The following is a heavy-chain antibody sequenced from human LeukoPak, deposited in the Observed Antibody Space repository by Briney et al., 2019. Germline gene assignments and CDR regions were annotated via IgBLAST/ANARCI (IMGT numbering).Heavy chain of an antibody. CDR1: GYTFTSYD. V-gene: IGHV1-69*13. D-gene: IGHD5-24*01. Sequence: ASVKVSCKASGYTFTSYDNNWVRQAPGQGLEWMGWIIPILNTTNYAPKLQGRVTIIAESTSAVYMVLTSLRSDDTAVYYCARGDGPGRDYFDYWGQGVLVTVSS. J-gene: IGHJ4*02. CDR2: IIPILNTT. CDR3: ARGDGPGRDYFDY.